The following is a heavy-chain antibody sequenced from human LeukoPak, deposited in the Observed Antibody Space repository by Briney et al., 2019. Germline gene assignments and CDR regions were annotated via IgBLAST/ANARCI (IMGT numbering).Heavy chain of an antibody. CDR2: MNPNSGNT. D-gene: IGHD5-12*01. Sequence: ASVKVSCKTSGYTFTHYDINWVRQATGQGLEWMGWMNPNSGNTGYAQKFQGRVTITRNTSISAAYMELSSLRSEDTAVYYCARALPATYYYHYYMDVWGKGTTVTVSS. CDR3: ARALPATYYYHYYMDV. V-gene: IGHV1-8*03. J-gene: IGHJ6*03. CDR1: GYTFTHYD.